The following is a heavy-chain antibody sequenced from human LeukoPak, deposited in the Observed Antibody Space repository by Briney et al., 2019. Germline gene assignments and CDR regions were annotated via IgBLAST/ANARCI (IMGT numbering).Heavy chain of an antibody. CDR1: GYTFTSYV. D-gene: IGHD6-13*01. V-gene: IGHV1-18*01. J-gene: IGHJ4*02. Sequence: ASVKVSCKASGYTFTSYVISWVRQAPGQGLEWMGWISAYNGNTNYAQKVQGRVTMTTDTSTNTAYMELRSLRSDDTAVYYCARGLEKQPFEDYWGQGTLVTVSS. CDR2: ISAYNGNT. CDR3: ARGLEKQPFEDY.